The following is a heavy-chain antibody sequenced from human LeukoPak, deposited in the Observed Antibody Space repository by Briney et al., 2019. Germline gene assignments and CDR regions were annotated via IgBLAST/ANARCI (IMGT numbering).Heavy chain of an antibody. V-gene: IGHV4-39*07. D-gene: IGHD1-26*01. CDR3: ARLEGARVDP. CDR2: IYYSGST. J-gene: IGHJ5*02. CDR1: GGSISSSSYY. Sequence: SETLSLTCTVSGGSISSSSYYWGWIRQPPGTGLEWIGSIYYSGSTYYNPSLKSRVTISVDTSKNQFSLKLSSVTAADTAVYYCARLEGARVDPWGQGTLVTVSS.